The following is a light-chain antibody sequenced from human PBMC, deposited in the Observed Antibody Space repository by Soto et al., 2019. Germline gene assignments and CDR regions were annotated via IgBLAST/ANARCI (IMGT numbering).Light chain of an antibody. CDR2: EVS. Sequence: QSALTQPASVSGSPGQSITISCTGTSSDVGGYNYVSWYQQHPGKAPKLMIYEVSNRPSGVSNRFSGSKSGNTASLTISGXXXXXXXXXYXSSYTSSSTPYVFGTGTKV. V-gene: IGLV2-14*01. CDR1: SSDVGGYNY. CDR3: SSYTSSSTPYV. J-gene: IGLJ1*01.